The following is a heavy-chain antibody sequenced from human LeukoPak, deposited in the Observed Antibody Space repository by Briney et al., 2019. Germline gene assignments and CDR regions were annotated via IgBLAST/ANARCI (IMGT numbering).Heavy chain of an antibody. CDR2: INPSGGST. J-gene: IGHJ3*02. CDR3: ARQSLVGYAFDI. CDR1: GYTFTSYY. V-gene: IGHV1-46*01. D-gene: IGHD5-12*01. Sequence: ASVKVSCKASGYTFTSYYMHWVRQAPGQGLEWMGIINPSGGSTSYARKFQGRVTMTRDTSTSTVYMELSSLRSEDTAVYYCARQSLVGYAFDIWGQGTMVTVSS.